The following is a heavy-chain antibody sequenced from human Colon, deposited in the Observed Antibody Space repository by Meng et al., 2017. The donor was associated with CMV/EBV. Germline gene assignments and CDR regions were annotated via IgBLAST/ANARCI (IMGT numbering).Heavy chain of an antibody. V-gene: IGHV4-61*01. D-gene: IGHD2-2*01. CDR1: GGSVNSGSYY. Sequence: SETLSLTCNVSGGSVNSGSYYWTWIRQPPGKGLEFIGYVYYSGSTNYNPFFKGRVTISIDTSKNQFSLKLTSVTAADTGVYYCARVRGGCSSTSCTLDPWGQGTLVTVSS. J-gene: IGHJ5*02. CDR3: ARVRGGCSSTSCTLDP. CDR2: VYYSGST.